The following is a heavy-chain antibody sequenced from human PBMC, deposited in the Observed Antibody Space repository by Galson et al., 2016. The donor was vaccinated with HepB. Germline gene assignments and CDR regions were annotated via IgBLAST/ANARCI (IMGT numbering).Heavy chain of an antibody. CDR1: RFTFSNFW. CDR3: TTYRGPTWTFFDY. Sequence: SLRLSCAAPRFTFSNFWMVWVRQAPGKGLEWVANIDRDGSETNYVDSVKGRFTISRDNAKNSLYLQMNNLRAEDTATYYCTTYRGPTWTFFDYWGQGTLVTVSS. D-gene: IGHD3/OR15-3a*01. CDR2: IDRDGSET. V-gene: IGHV3-7*01. J-gene: IGHJ4*02.